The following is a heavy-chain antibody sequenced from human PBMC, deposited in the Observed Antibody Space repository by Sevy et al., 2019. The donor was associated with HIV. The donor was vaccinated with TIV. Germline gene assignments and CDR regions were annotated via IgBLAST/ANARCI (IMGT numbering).Heavy chain of an antibody. CDR3: ARDRGHSTWTEDYFDY. CDR1: GFTFSSYW. J-gene: IGHJ4*02. D-gene: IGHD6-13*01. Sequence: GGSLRLSCAASGFTFSSYWMSWVRQAPGKGLEWVANIKQDGSERYYVDSVKGRFTISRDNAKNSLYLQINSLRVEDTAVYYCARDRGHSTWTEDYFDYWGQGTLVTVSS. CDR2: IKQDGSER. V-gene: IGHV3-7*01.